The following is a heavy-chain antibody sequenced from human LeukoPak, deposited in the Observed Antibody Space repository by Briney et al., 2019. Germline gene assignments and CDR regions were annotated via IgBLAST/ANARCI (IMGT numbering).Heavy chain of an antibody. CDR1: GFTFSSYW. CDR3: ARVALRYLRGHYYGMDV. V-gene: IGHV3-74*01. CDR2: INSDGSST. J-gene: IGHJ6*04. Sequence: GGSLRLSCAAVGFTFSSYWMHWVRQAPGKGLGWVSRINSDGSSTSYADSVKGRFTISRDNAKNTLYLQMNSLRAEDTAVYYCARVALRYLRGHYYGMDVWGKGTTVTVSS. D-gene: IGHD3-9*01.